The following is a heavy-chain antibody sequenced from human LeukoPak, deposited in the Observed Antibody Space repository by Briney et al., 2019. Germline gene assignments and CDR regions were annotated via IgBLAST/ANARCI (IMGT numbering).Heavy chain of an antibody. CDR1: GFTFSSYW. Sequence: GGSLRLSCAASGFTFSSYWMSWVRQAPGKGLEWVAFIRYDGSNKYYADSVKGRFTISRDNSKNTLYLQMNSLRAEDTAVYYCAKDRLLLWFGELSTLDYWGQGTLVTVSS. CDR3: AKDRLLLWFGELSTLDY. CDR2: IRYDGSNK. V-gene: IGHV3-30*02. D-gene: IGHD3-10*01. J-gene: IGHJ4*02.